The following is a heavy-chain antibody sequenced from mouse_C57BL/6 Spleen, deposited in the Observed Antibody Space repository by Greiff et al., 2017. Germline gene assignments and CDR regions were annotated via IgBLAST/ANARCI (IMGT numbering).Heavy chain of an antibody. V-gene: IGHV1-64*01. J-gene: IGHJ2*01. CDR3: ARGEYGSSGCFDY. Sequence: QVQLQQPGAELVKPGASVKLSCKASGYTFTSYWMHWVKQRPGQGLEWIGMIHPNSGSTNSNEKFKSKATLTVDKSSSTAYMQLSSLTSEDSAVYYCARGEYGSSGCFDYWGQGTTLTVSS. CDR2: IHPNSGST. CDR1: GYTFTSYW. D-gene: IGHD1-1*01.